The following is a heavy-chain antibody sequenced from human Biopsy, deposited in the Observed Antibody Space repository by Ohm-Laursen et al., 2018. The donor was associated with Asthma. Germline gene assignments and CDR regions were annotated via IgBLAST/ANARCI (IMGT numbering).Heavy chain of an antibody. CDR2: HDHEEGGT. D-gene: IGHD4-17*01. Sequence: ASVKVSCKISGYSLTDLSMHWVRQAPGQGLEWMGGHDHEEGGTVNARRFQGRVTMTEDTSTDTAYMVLSSLSSDDTAVYYCASDFPKDYVRYNFQFWGQGTLVTVSS. CDR1: GYSLTDLS. J-gene: IGHJ4*02. V-gene: IGHV1-24*01. CDR3: ASDFPKDYVRYNFQF.